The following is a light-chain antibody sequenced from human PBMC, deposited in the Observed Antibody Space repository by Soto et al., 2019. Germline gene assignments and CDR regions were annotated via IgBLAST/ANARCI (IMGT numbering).Light chain of an antibody. CDR1: QSVSSN. CDR2: GAS. CDR3: QQYNNWPPT. V-gene: IGKV3-15*01. J-gene: IGKJ1*01. Sequence: EIVMTQSPATLSVSPGERATLSCRASQSVSSNLAWYQQKPGQAPRLLIYGASTRATGIPARFSGSGSGTEFTLTISSLQSEDFAVYYCQQYNNWPPTFGQGTQVESK.